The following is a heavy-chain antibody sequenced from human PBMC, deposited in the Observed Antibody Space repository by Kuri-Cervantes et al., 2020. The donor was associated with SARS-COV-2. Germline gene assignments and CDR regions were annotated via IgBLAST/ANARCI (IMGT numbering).Heavy chain of an antibody. D-gene: IGHD3-22*01. Sequence: ASVKVSCKASGYTFTGYYTHWVRQAPGQGLEWMGWINPNSGGTNYAQKFQGRVTMTRDTSISTAYMELSRLRSDDTAVYYCARFRITMRGFDPWGQGTLVTVSS. CDR2: INPNSGGT. V-gene: IGHV1-2*02. CDR1: GYTFTGYY. J-gene: IGHJ5*02. CDR3: ARFRITMRGFDP.